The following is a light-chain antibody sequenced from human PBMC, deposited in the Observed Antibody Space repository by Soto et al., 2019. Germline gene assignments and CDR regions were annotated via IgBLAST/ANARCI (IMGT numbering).Light chain of an antibody. J-gene: IGLJ2*01. CDR3: RSYAGSNNYVV. V-gene: IGLV2-8*01. Sequence: QSALTQPPSASGSPGQSVTISCTGTSSDVGGYNYVSWYQQHPGKAPKLMIYEVSKRPSGVPDRFSGSKSGNTASLTVSGLQAEDEADYYCRSYAGSNNYVVFGGETKVTVL. CDR2: EVS. CDR1: SSDVGGYNY.